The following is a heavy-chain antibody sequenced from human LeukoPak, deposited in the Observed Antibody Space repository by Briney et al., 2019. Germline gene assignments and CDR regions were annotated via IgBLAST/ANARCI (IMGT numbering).Heavy chain of an antibody. V-gene: IGHV3-30*02. J-gene: IGHJ4*02. CDR3: AKDLRKVVVVPAAMGVDY. CDR2: IRYDGSNK. D-gene: IGHD2-2*01. Sequence: GGSLRLSCAASGFTFSSYGMHWVRQAPGKGLEWAAFIRYDGSNKYYADSVKGRFTISRDNSKNTLYLQMNSLRAEDTAVYYCAKDLRKVVVVPAAMGVDYWGQGTLVTVSS. CDR1: GFTFSSYG.